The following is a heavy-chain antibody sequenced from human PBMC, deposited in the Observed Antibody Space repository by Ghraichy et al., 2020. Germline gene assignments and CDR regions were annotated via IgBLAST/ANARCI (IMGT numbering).Heavy chain of an antibody. V-gene: IGHV3-23*01. Sequence: GGSLRLSCAASGFTFSRNAMSWVRQAPGKGLEWVLTISGSGGSTYYADSVKGRFTISRDTSKNTLCLQMNSLRAEDTALYYCAKDRSSGWYAFNPAGFDYWGQGTLVTVSS. CDR1: GFTFSRNA. D-gene: IGHD6-19*01. J-gene: IGHJ4*02. CDR3: AKDRSSGWYAFNPAGFDY. CDR2: ISGSGGST.